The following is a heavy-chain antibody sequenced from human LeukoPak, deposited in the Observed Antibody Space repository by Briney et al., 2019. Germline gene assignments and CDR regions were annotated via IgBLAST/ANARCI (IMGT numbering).Heavy chain of an antibody. CDR2: INGDGSST. CDR3: TRQYSGSPGD. J-gene: IGHJ4*02. Sequence: LAGRSLRLSCAASGFTFSSYGMHWVRQAPGKGLVWVSHINGDGSSTNYADSVKGRFTISRDNAKNTLYLQMNSLRVEDTAVYYCTRQYSGSPGDWGQGTLVTVSS. CDR1: GFTFSSYG. D-gene: IGHD1-26*01. V-gene: IGHV3-74*01.